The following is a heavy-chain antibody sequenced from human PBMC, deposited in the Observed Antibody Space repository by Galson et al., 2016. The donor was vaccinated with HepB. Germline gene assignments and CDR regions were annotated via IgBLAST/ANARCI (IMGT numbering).Heavy chain of an antibody. J-gene: IGHJ1*01. V-gene: IGHV3-7*05. D-gene: IGHD6-13*01. Sequence: LRLSCAASGFTLRSYWMSWVRQAPGKGLEWVANIEQDGSEEYYVDSVKGRFTISRDNSKNTLYLQMNSLGAEDTAIYYCAVRYSSIWYFQHWGRGTLVSVSS. CDR2: IEQDGSEE. CDR3: AVRYSSIWYFQH. CDR1: GFTLRSYW.